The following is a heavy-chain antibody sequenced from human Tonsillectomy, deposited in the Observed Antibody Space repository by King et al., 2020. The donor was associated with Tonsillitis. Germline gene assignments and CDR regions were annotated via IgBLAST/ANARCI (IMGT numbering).Heavy chain of an antibody. Sequence: VQLQESGPGLVKPSQTLSLTCTVSGGSISSGGYYWSWIRQHPGKGLECIGYILYSGRTYYNPSLKSRVTISVDTSKNQFSLKLSSVTAADTAVYYCASMVVPAAMGYYGMDVWGQGTTVTVSS. CDR3: ASMVVPAAMGYYGMDV. CDR2: ILYSGRT. D-gene: IGHD2-2*01. J-gene: IGHJ6*02. V-gene: IGHV4-31*03. CDR1: GGSISSGGYY.